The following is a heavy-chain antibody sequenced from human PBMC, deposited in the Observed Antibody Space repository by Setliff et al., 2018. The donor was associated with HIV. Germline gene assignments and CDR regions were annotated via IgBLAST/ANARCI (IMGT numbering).Heavy chain of an antibody. D-gene: IGHD3-3*01. J-gene: IGHJ6*04. CDR2: VYYSGGS. V-gene: IGHV4-39*01. CDR3: TKKYYDFWSGQTDV. CDR1: GGSIISSNYY. Sequence: SETLSLTCTVSGGSIISSNYYWSWIRQPPGKGLEWIGSVYYSGGSYYNPSLKTRITMSVDMSKDQFSLRLTSVSAADTAVYYCTKKYYDFWSGQTDVWDKGTTVTVSS.